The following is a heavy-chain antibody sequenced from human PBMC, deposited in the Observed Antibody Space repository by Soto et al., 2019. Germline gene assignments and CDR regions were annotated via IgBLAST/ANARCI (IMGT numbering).Heavy chain of an antibody. CDR2: ISAYNGNT. CDR1: GYTFTSYG. CDR3: ARLVDTGVVTLAFDY. J-gene: IGHJ4*02. Sequence: ASVKVSCKASGYTFTSYGISWVRQAPGQGLEWMGWISAYNGNTNYAQKLQGRVTMTTDTSTSTAYMELRSLEVEDTAVYFCARLVDTGVVTLAFDYWGQGALVTVSS. V-gene: IGHV1-18*01. D-gene: IGHD5-18*01.